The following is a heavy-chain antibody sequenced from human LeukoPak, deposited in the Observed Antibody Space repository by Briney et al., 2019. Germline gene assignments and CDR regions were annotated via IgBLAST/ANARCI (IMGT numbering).Heavy chain of an antibody. D-gene: IGHD4-17*01. V-gene: IGHV4-61*02. J-gene: IGHJ4*02. CDR1: GGSISSGSYY. CDR2: IYTSGST. CDR3: ARDTVTTFSLDY. Sequence: SETLSLTCTVSGGSISSGSYYWSWIRQPAGKGLEWIGRIYTSGSTNYNPSLKSRVTISVDTSKNQFSLKLSSVTAADTAVYYCARDTVTTFSLDYWGQGTLVTVSS.